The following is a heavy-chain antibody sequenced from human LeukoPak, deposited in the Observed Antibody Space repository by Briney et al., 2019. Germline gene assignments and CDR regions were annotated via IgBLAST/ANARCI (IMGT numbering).Heavy chain of an antibody. J-gene: IGHJ3*02. Sequence: SETLSLTCAVYGGSFSGYYWSWIRQPPGKGLEWIGYIYYSGSTYYNPSLKSRVTISVDTSKNQFSLKLSSVTAADTAVYYCARAGPDAFDIWGQGTMVTVSS. CDR1: GGSFSGYY. CDR3: ARAGPDAFDI. CDR2: IYYSGST. V-gene: IGHV4-30-4*08.